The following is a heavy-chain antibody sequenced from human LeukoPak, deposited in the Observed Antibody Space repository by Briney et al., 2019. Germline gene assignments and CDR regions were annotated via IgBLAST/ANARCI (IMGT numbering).Heavy chain of an antibody. J-gene: IGHJ6*03. CDR1: GYTFTGYY. CDR2: ISPTSGGT. Sequence: ASVKVSCKASGYTFTGYYMHWVRQAPGQGLEWMGWISPTSGGTNYAQKFQGRVTMTRDTPISTAYMELSRLRSDDTAVYYCAREAYASGSFRTDYYYMDVWGKGTTVTISS. CDR3: AREAYASGSFRTDYYYMDV. V-gene: IGHV1-2*02. D-gene: IGHD3-10*01.